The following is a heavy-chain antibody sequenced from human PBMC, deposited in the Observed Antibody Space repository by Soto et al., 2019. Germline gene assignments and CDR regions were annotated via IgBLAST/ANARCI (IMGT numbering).Heavy chain of an antibody. CDR3: ATLTTVTSY. Sequence: LRLSCAASGFTFSSYGMHWVRQAPGKGLEWVAVISYDGSNKYYADSVKGRFTISRDNSKNTLYLQMNSLRAEDTAVYYCATLTTVTSYWGQGTLVTVSS. CDR2: ISYDGSNK. V-gene: IGHV3-30*03. CDR1: GFTFSSYG. J-gene: IGHJ4*02. D-gene: IGHD4-17*01.